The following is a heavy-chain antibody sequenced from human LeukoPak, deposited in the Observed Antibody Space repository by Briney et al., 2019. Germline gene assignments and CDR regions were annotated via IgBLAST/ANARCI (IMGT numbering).Heavy chain of an antibody. J-gene: IGHJ4*02. CDR1: GYTFTDYY. CDR2: INPKSAVT. Sequence: ASVKVSCKASGYTFTDYYIHWVRQAPGQGLEWMGWINPKSAVTDYAQQFQGRVTLTRDTSLNTAYMDLSSLRSDDTAVYYCARQEDWGQGTLVTVSS. V-gene: IGHV1-2*02. CDR3: ARQED.